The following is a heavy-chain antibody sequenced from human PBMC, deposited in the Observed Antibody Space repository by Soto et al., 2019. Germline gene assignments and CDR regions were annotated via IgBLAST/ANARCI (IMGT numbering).Heavy chain of an antibody. CDR2: ISSNGCST. CDR1: GFTFSSYA. D-gene: IGHD2-15*01. J-gene: IGHJ4*02. Sequence: GGSLRLSCSASGFTFSSYAMHWVRQAPGKGLEYVSAISSNGCSTYYADSVKGRFTISRDNSKNTLYLQMSSLRAEDTAVYYCVKDRGFGVVAATSYYFDYWGQGTLVTVSS. V-gene: IGHV3-64D*08. CDR3: VKDRGFGVVAATSYYFDY.